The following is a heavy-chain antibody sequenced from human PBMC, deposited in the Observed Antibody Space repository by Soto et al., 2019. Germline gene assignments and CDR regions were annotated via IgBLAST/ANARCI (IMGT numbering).Heavy chain of an antibody. CDR2: IKQEGSEK. CDR1: AFTFSSDW. Sequence: DVQLVESGGGLVQPGGSLRLSCAASAFTFSSDWMSWVRQAPGRGLEWGANIKQEGSEKSYVDSVKGRFTISRDNAKNSLYLQMNSLRAEDAAVYYCARGSQGHYDLHYGVDVWGQGTTVTVSS. D-gene: IGHD3-3*01. J-gene: IGHJ6*02. V-gene: IGHV3-7*03. CDR3: ARGSQGHYDLHYGVDV.